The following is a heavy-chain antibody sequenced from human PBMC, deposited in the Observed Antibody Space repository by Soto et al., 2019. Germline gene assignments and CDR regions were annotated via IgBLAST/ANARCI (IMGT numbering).Heavy chain of an antibody. J-gene: IGHJ5*02. Sequence: QLQLQESGPGLVKPSETLSLTCTVSGGSISSSSYYWGWIRQPPGKGLEWIGSIYYSGSTYYNPSLKSRVTISVDTSKNQFSLKLSSVTAADTAVYYCARDPGAVAGTEWFDPWGQGTLVTVSS. D-gene: IGHD6-19*01. CDR2: IYYSGST. V-gene: IGHV4-39*02. CDR3: ARDPGAVAGTEWFDP. CDR1: GGSISSSSYY.